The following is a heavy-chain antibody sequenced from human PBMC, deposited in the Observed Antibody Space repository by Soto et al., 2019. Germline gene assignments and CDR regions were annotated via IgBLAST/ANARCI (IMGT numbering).Heavy chain of an antibody. CDR3: ATVPKRLGGPHSLFYYYGMDV. CDR2: FDPEDGET. Sequence: GASVKVSCKVSGYTLTELSMHWVRQAPGKGLEWMGGFDPEDGETIYAQKFQGRVTMTEDTSTDTAYMELSSLRSEDTAVYYCATVPKRLGGPHSLFYYYGMDVWGQGTTVTVSS. V-gene: IGHV1-24*01. J-gene: IGHJ6*02. CDR1: GYTLTELS. D-gene: IGHD3-10*01.